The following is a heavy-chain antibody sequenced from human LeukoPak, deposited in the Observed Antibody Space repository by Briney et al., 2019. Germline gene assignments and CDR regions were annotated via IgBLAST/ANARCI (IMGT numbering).Heavy chain of an antibody. CDR2: IWYDGSNK. Sequence: GGSLRLSCAASGFTFSSYGMHWVRQAPGKGLEWVAVIWYDGSNKYYADSVKGRITISRDNSKNTLYLQMNSLRAEDTAVYCCAKSGVIAAAGRYYYYYMDVWGKGTTVTVSS. D-gene: IGHD6-13*01. J-gene: IGHJ6*03. V-gene: IGHV3-33*06. CDR1: GFTFSSYG. CDR3: AKSGVIAAAGRYYYYYMDV.